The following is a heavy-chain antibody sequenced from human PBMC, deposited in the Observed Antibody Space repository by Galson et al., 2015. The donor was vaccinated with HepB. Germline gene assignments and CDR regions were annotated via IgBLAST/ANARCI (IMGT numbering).Heavy chain of an antibody. CDR1: GFTFSNAW. D-gene: IGHD3-10*01. V-gene: IGHV3-15*01. Sequence: ALRLSCAASGFTFSNAWMSWARQAPGKGLEWVGRIKSKTDGGTTDYAAPVKGRFTISRHDSKNTLYLPMNSLQTEDTAVYYCTTDKEVPWFGAAPTGSHCSGPGTLVTVS. CDR2: IKSKTDGGTT. CDR3: TTDKEVPWFGAAPTGSHC. J-gene: IGHJ4*01.